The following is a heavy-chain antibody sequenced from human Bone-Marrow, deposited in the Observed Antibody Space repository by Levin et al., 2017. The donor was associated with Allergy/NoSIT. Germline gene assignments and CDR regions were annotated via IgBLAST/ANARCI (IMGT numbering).Heavy chain of an antibody. Sequence: AGGSLRLSCAVSGFTFSSYWLQWVRQAPGKGLVWVSNIDSDGRSTTYADSVKGRFTISRDNAKNTLFLQMNSLRVEDTAVYYCVRSIGYGMDVWGQGITVTVSS. CDR1: GFTFSSYW. CDR2: IDSDGRST. D-gene: IGHD3-16*02. CDR3: VRSIGYGMDV. V-gene: IGHV3-74*01. J-gene: IGHJ6*02.